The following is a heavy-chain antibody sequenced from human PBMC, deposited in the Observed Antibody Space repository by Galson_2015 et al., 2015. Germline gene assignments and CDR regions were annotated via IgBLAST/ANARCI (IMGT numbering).Heavy chain of an antibody. D-gene: IGHD3-3*01. CDR2: LSDDGTIE. CDR1: GFNFSSYA. CDR3: ATSPGIWSGYGYFDQ. J-gene: IGHJ4*02. Sequence: SLRLSCAASGFNFSSYAMNWVRQGPGKGLEWLAVLSDDGTIERSADSVKGRFMISRDNSKKTLHLQLSSLRVDDTALYYCATSPGIWSGYGYFDQWGQGTLVTVSS. V-gene: IGHV3-30-3*01.